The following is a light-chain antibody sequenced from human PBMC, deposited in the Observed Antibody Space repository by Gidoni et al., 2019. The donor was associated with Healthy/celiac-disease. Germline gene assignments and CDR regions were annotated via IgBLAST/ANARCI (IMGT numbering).Light chain of an antibody. CDR3: QQYNSPPLT. CDR1: QSISSW. CDR2: KAS. J-gene: IGKJ4*01. Sequence: DIQMTQSPSTLSASGGDRVTITCRASQSISSWLAWYQQKPGKAPKLLIYKASSLESGVPSRFSGSGSGTEFTLTIRSLQPDDFATYYCQQYNSPPLTFXGXTKVEL. V-gene: IGKV1-5*03.